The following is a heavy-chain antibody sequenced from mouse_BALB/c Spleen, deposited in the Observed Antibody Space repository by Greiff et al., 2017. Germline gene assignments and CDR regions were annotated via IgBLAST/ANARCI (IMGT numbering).Heavy chain of an antibody. D-gene: IGHD2-2*01. Sequence: VKLQESGPGLVQPSQSLSITCTVSGFSLTSYGVHWVRQSPGKGLEWLGVIWSGGSTDYNAAFISRLSISKDNSKSQVFFKMNSLQANDTAIYYCAREGAGYEDYYAMDYWGQGTSVTVSS. CDR1: GFSLTSYG. V-gene: IGHV2-2*02. CDR2: IWSGGST. J-gene: IGHJ4*01. CDR3: AREGAGYEDYYAMDY.